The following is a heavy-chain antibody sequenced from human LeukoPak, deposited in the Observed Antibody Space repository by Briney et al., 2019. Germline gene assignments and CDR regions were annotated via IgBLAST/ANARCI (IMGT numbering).Heavy chain of an antibody. Sequence: SETLSLTCAVSGGSISSSNWWSWVRQPPGKGLEWIGEIYHSGSTNYNPSLKSRVTISVDKSKNQFSLKLSSVTAADTAVYYCASGGRVLLWFGELLKVDAFDIWGQGTMVTVSS. CDR2: IYHSGST. CDR3: ASGGRVLLWFGELLKVDAFDI. D-gene: IGHD3-10*01. J-gene: IGHJ3*02. CDR1: GGSISSSNW. V-gene: IGHV4-4*02.